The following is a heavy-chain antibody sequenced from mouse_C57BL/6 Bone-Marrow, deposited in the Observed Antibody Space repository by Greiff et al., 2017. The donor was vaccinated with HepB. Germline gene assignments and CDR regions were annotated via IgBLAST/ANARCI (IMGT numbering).Heavy chain of an antibody. D-gene: IGHD2-2*01. Sequence: EVKLVESGPGLVKPSQSLSLTCSVTGYSITSGYYWNWIRQFPGNKLEWMGYISYDGSNNYNPSLKNRISITRDTSKNQFFLKLNSVTTEDTATYYCARDEGVKAWFAYWGQGTLVTVSA. CDR2: ISYDGSN. CDR1: GYSITSGYY. J-gene: IGHJ3*01. V-gene: IGHV3-6*01. CDR3: ARDEGVKAWFAY.